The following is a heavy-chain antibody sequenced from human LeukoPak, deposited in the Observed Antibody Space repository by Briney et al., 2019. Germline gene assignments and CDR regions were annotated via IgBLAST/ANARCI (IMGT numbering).Heavy chain of an antibody. CDR3: ARKPLSGGYGGTIDS. Sequence: PGGPLLLSGATSGFPLSSYWMHWVRQVPGKGLEGLSRINNDGVSTSYADSVKGRFTISRDNAKNTLCLRMSGLRAEGTAISYRARKPLSGGYGGTIDSSGQGTLVTVSS. V-gene: IGHV3-74*01. CDR2: INNDGVST. J-gene: IGHJ4*02. D-gene: IGHD5-12*01. CDR1: GFPLSSYW.